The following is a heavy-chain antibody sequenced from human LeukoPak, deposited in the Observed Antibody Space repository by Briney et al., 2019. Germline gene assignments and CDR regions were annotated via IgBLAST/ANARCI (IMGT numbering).Heavy chain of an antibody. Sequence: TSETLSLTCAVYGGSFSGYYWSWIRQPPGKGLEWIGEINHSGSTNYNPSLKSRVTISVDTSKNQFSLKLSSVTAADTAVYYCARIVAALRDAFDIWGQGTMVTVSS. V-gene: IGHV4-34*01. CDR2: INHSGST. D-gene: IGHD1-26*01. CDR1: GGSFSGYY. J-gene: IGHJ3*02. CDR3: ARIVAALRDAFDI.